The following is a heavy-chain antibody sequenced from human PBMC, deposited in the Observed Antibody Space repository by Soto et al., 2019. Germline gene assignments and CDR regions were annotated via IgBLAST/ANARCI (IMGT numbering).Heavy chain of an antibody. D-gene: IGHD2-2*01. V-gene: IGHV4-31*03. CDR1: GGSISSGGYY. Sequence: QVQLQESGPGLVKPSQTLSLTCTVSGGSISSGGYYWSWIRQHPGKGLEWIGYIYYSGSTYYNPSLKSRVTISVDTSKTQFSLKLSSVTAADTAVYYCARAALPPYWCSSTSCQLGTFDYWGQGTLVTVSS. CDR3: ARAALPPYWCSSTSCQLGTFDY. J-gene: IGHJ4*02. CDR2: IYYSGST.